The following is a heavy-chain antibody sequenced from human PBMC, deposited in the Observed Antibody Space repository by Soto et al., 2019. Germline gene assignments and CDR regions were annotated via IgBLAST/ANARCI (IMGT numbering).Heavy chain of an antibody. CDR1: GDSVSSNSAA. D-gene: IGHD6-6*01. V-gene: IGHV6-1*01. CDR3: ARSDVAYSSSSHYYYGMDV. Sequence: SQTLSLTCAISGDSVSSNSAAWNWIRQSPSRGLEWLGRTYYRSKWYNDYAVSVKSRITINPDTSKNQFSLQLNSVTPEDTAVYYCARSDVAYSSSSHYYYGMDVWGQGTTVTVSS. J-gene: IGHJ6*02. CDR2: TYYRSKWYN.